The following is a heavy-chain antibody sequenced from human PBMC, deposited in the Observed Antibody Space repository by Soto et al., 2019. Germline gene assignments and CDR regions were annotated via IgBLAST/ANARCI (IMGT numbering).Heavy chain of an antibody. CDR3: ARATTVTSSFVFYGLDI. V-gene: IGHV4-30-4*01. Sequence: QVQLHESGPGLVKPSQTLSLTCTVSGGSISDDDYYWNWIRQSPGQGLEWIGHIYYNGNTYYNPSLKSRLTMSLDTSQNQFSLHLTSVIAADSALYFCARATTVTSSFVFYGLDIWGQGTTVTVSS. J-gene: IGHJ6*02. CDR1: GGSISDDDYY. CDR2: IYYNGNT. D-gene: IGHD4-17*01.